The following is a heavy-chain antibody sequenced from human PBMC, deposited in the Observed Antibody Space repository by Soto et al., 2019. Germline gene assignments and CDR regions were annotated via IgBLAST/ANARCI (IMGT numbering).Heavy chain of an antibody. Sequence: GGSLRLSCAVSGFIVSDNSMAWVRQAPGKGLEWVSVVYSDGTTYYADSAKDRFTISRDSSENTLFLQMSSLRVEDTAVYYCARTRLYDASGYYYYYYGMDVWGQGTTVTVSS. CDR2: VYSDGTT. D-gene: IGHD3-22*01. CDR3: ARTRLYDASGYYYYYYGMDV. V-gene: IGHV3-53*01. CDR1: GFIVSDNS. J-gene: IGHJ6*02.